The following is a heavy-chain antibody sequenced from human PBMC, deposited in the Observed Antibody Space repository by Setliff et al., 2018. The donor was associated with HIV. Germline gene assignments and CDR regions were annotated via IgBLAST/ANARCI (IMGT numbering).Heavy chain of an antibody. CDR2: MYYSGNT. Sequence: KPSETLSLTCTVSGVSISNYYGSWIRQPPGKGLEWIGYMYYSGNTNYNPSLKGRVTISTDTRNHFSLNLYSITAADTAVYYCARYRSGDTDISLDYWGQGALVTVSS. CDR1: GVSISNYY. V-gene: IGHV4-59*01. D-gene: IGHD3-10*01. CDR3: ARYRSGDTDISLDY. J-gene: IGHJ4*02.